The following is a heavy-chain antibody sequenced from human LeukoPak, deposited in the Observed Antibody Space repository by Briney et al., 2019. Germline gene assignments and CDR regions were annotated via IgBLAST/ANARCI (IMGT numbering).Heavy chain of an antibody. CDR1: GYTFTSYG. CDR3: ARDLRYDFWSGYKDV. CDR2: INAYNGNT. D-gene: IGHD3-3*01. J-gene: IGHJ6*02. V-gene: IGHV1-18*01. Sequence: SVKVSCKASGYTFTSYGISWVRQAPGQGLEWMGWINAYNGNTNYAQKLQGRVTMTTDTSTSTAYMELRSLRSDDTAVYYCARDLRYDFWSGYKDVWGQGTTVTVSS.